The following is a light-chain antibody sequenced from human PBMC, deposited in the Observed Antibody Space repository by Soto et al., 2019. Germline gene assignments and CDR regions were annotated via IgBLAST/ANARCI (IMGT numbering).Light chain of an antibody. Sequence: EIVMTQSPATLSVSPGETATLSCRASQSVSSNLAWYQQKPGQAPRLLIYGASTRATGIPARFSGSGSGTEFTLTISSLQSEDFAVYYCQQYNNFWTFGQGTNVQIK. V-gene: IGKV3-15*01. J-gene: IGKJ1*01. CDR1: QSVSSN. CDR3: QQYNNFWT. CDR2: GAS.